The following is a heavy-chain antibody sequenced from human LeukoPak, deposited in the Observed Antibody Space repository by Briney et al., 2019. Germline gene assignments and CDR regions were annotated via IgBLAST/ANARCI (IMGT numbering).Heavy chain of an antibody. V-gene: IGHV4-4*08. CDR3: ARDKAHTYGYYFDP. J-gene: IGHJ4*02. CDR2: IANGRT. Sequence: SETLSLTCTVSGDAISTDYWNWIRQTPGKGLEWIGHIANGRTDYNPSLKSRVFISVDTSKNQISLKLTSVTAADTAVYFCARDKAHTYGYYFDPWGQGTQVLVSS. CDR1: GDAISTDY. D-gene: IGHD3-10*01.